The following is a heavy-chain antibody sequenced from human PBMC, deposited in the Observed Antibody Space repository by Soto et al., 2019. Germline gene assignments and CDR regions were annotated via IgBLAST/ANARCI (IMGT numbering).Heavy chain of an antibody. Sequence: QVQLVESGGGVVQPGRSLRLSCAASGFTFGSYGMHWVRQAPGKGLEWVAVISYDGSNKYYADSVKGRFTISRDNSKNTLYLQMNSLRAEDTAVYYCAKDLVGAMDYWGQGTLVTVSS. CDR1: GFTFGSYG. CDR2: ISYDGSNK. CDR3: AKDLVGAMDY. J-gene: IGHJ4*02. V-gene: IGHV3-30*18. D-gene: IGHD1-26*01.